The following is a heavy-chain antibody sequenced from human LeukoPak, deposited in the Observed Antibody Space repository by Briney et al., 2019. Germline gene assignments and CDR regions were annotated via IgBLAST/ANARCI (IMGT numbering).Heavy chain of an antibody. CDR3: AKDLPANPSGMDV. CDR1: GFTFSSSA. J-gene: IGHJ6*02. V-gene: IGHV3-30-3*01. D-gene: IGHD4/OR15-4a*01. Sequence: PGGSLRLSCAASGFTFSSSAMYWVRQAPGKGLEWVAGISSDGNNKYYADSVKGRFTISRDNSKNTLYLQMNSLRAEDTAVYYCAKDLPANPSGMDVWGQGTTVTVSS. CDR2: ISSDGNNK.